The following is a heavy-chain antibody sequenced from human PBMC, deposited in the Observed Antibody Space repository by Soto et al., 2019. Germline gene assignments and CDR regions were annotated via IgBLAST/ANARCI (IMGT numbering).Heavy chain of an antibody. D-gene: IGHD3-10*01. CDR1: GGSISTNY. J-gene: IGHJ4*02. CDR3: ARLVYDTRLNYMYFDF. V-gene: IGHV4-59*12. Sequence: SETLSLTCTVSGGSISTNYWTWIRLPPGKGPEWIGYIYSSGSTNYNPSLRGRVTLSVDASKNQVSLKLTSVTAADTAVYFCARLVYDTRLNYMYFDFWGPGTLVTVSS. CDR2: IYSSGST.